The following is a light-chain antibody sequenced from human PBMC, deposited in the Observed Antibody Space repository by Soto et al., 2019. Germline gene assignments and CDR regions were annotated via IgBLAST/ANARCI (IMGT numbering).Light chain of an antibody. Sequence: IQMTQSPSSVSASVGDRVTITCRASQPISSWLAWYQQKPGQPPNLLISSASTLRSGVPSRFSGSVSGPLFTLTITNLQPEDFATYLCQQASSFPLTFGGGTKVEV. CDR2: SAS. CDR3: QQASSFPLT. J-gene: IGKJ4*01. CDR1: QPISSW. V-gene: IGKV1-12*01.